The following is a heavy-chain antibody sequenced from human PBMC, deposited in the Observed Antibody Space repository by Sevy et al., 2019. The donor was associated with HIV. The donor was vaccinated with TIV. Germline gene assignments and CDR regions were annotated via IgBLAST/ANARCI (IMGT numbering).Heavy chain of an antibody. J-gene: IGHJ4*02. D-gene: IGHD6-6*01. V-gene: IGHV3-23*01. CDR1: GFTFSNYA. CDR2: ISGSGGST. CDR3: AKWSGLPSSPFDY. Sequence: VGSLRLSCAASGFTFSNYAMSWVRQAPGKGREWVSAISGSGGSTYYADSVKGRFTISRDNSKNTLFLQMNSLRAEDTAVYFCAKWSGLPSSPFDYWGQGTLVTVSS.